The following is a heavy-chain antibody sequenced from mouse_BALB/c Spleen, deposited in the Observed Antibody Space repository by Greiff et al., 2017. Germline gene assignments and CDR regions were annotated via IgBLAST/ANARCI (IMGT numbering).Heavy chain of an antibody. V-gene: IGHV1S29*02. D-gene: IGHD2-4*01. J-gene: IGHJ4*01. CDR3: AREADYDNVLAMDY. CDR2: IYPYNGGT. Sequence: EVQLQQSGPELVKPGASVKISCKASGYTFTDYNMYWVKQSHGKSLEWIGYIYPYNGGTGYNQKFKSKSTLTVDNSNSTDYMELRSLTSEDSAVYCFAREADYDNVLAMDYWGQGTSVTVAS. CDR1: GYTFTDYN.